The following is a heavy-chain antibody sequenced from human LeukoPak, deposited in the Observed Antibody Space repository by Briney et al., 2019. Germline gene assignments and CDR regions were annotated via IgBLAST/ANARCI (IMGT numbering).Heavy chain of an antibody. D-gene: IGHD6-13*01. J-gene: IGHJ4*02. CDR2: INGDGSTT. Sequence: GGSLRLSCAGSGFTFSSYSMNWVRQAPGKGLVWVSRINGDGSTTNYADSVKGRFTISGDNARNTLYLQMNSLRVEDTAVYYCAREPQRIAAAGTRPDSWGQGTLVTVSS. V-gene: IGHV3-74*01. CDR3: AREPQRIAAAGTRPDS. CDR1: GFTFSSYS.